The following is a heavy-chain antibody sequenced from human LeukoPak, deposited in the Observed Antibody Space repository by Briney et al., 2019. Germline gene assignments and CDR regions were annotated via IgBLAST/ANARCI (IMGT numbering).Heavy chain of an antibody. D-gene: IGHD3-3*01. CDR1: GYTFTGYY. Sequence: ASVKVSCKASGYTFTGYYMHWVLQAPGQGLEWMGWINPNSGGTNYAQKFQGRVTMTRDTSISTAYMELSRLRSDDTAVYYCARGYDFWSGYSEGGYWGQGTLVTVSS. CDR3: ARGYDFWSGYSEGGY. CDR2: INPNSGGT. V-gene: IGHV1-2*02. J-gene: IGHJ4*02.